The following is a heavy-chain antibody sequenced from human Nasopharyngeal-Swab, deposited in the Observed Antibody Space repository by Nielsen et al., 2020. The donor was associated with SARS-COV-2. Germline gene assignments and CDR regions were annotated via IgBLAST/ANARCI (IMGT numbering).Heavy chain of an antibody. Sequence: WIRQPPGKGLEWVAVIWYDGSNKYYADSVKGQFTISRDNSKNTLYLQMNSLRAEDTAVYYCARGVRYNWNPDAFDIWGQGTMVTVSS. CDR2: IWYDGSNK. J-gene: IGHJ3*02. V-gene: IGHV3-33*01. D-gene: IGHD1-1*01. CDR3: ARGVRYNWNPDAFDI.